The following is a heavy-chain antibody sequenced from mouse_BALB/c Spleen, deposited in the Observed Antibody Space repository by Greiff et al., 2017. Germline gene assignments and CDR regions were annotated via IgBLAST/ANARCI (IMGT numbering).Heavy chain of an antibody. CDR1: GFTFSSFG. CDR2: ISSGSSTI. CDR3: ARSNRYGGAMDY. V-gene: IGHV5-17*02. D-gene: IGHD2-14*01. J-gene: IGHJ4*01. Sequence: DVMLVESGGGLVQPGGSRKLSCAASGFTFSSFGMHWVRQAPEKGLEWVAYISSGSSTIYYADTVKGRFTISRDNPKNTLFLQMTSLRSEDTAMYYCARSNRYGGAMDYWGQGTSVTVAS.